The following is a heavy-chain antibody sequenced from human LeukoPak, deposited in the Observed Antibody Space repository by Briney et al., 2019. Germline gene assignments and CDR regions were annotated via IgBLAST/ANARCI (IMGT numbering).Heavy chain of an antibody. CDR3: ARETVSTTAAFDY. CDR1: GLTFSDYY. CDR2: ISSSSVYI. Sequence: GGSLRLSGAAPGLTFSDYYMNWVRQAPGKGLEWVSSISSSSVYIYYADSVKGRFTISRDNAKDSLYLQMNSLSADDTAVYYCARETVSTTAAFDYWGQGTLVTVSS. J-gene: IGHJ4*02. D-gene: IGHD4-17*01. V-gene: IGHV3-21*01.